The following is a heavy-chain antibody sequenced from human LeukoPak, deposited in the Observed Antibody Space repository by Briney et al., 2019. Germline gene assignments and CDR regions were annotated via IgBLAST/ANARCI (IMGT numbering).Heavy chain of an antibody. J-gene: IGHJ6*02. Sequence: GGSLRLSCAASGFTFSSYAMHWVRQAPGKGLEWVAVISYDGSNKYYADSVKGRITISRDNSKNTLYLQMNSLRAEDTAVYYCASTPITGTTPRVLTGFGYGMDVWGQGTTVTVSS. CDR3: ASTPITGTTPRVLTGFGYGMDV. CDR2: ISYDGSNK. CDR1: GFTFSSYA. V-gene: IGHV3-30-3*01. D-gene: IGHD1-7*01.